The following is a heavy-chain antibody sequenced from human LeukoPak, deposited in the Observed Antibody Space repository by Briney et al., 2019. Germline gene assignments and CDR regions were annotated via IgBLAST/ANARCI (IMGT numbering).Heavy chain of an antibody. V-gene: IGHV3-30*18. CDR3: AKDQKSGSYFYRVWVFDY. CDR1: GFTFSLYS. Sequence: GGSLRLSCEASGFTFSLYSMHWVRQAPGKGLEWVAGTSFDRSNKYYADSVKGRFTISRDNSKNTLYLQMNSLRAEDTAVYYCAKDQKSGSYFYRVWVFDYWGQGTLVTVSS. CDR2: TSFDRSNK. J-gene: IGHJ4*02. D-gene: IGHD1-26*01.